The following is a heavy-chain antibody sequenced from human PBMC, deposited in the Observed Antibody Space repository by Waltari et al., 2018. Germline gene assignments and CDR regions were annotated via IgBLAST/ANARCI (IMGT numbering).Heavy chain of an antibody. CDR2: VNPNSRGT. V-gene: IGHV1-2*02. CDR1: ENNSNTYY. D-gene: IGHD6-13*01. J-gene: IGHJ4*02. Sequence: QAQLVQSGAAVKKPGTPGKVSCTASENNSNTYYIYWVRQAPGQGLEWMGWVNPNSRGTSYSQKFQGRVTMTSDTAITTAYMELTWLRSDDTAIYYCAILGGLAAAGDFDHWGQGTLVSVSS. CDR3: AILGGLAAAGDFDH.